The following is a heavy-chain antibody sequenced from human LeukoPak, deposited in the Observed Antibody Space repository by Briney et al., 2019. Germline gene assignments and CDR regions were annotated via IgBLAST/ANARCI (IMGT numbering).Heavy chain of an antibody. CDR2: IEDDGSEK. CDR3: AELGITMIGGV. CDR1: GFTFGDYS. D-gene: IGHD3-10*02. Sequence: PGGSLRLSCAASGFTFGDYSMSWVRQAPGKGLEWVANIEDDGSEKFYVDSVKGRFTISRDNAENSLYLQMNSLRAEDTAVYYCAELGITMIGGVWGKGTTVTISS. V-gene: IGHV3-7*01. J-gene: IGHJ6*04.